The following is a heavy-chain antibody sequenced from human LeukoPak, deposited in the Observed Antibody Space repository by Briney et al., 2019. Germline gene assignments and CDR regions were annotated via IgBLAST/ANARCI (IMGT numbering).Heavy chain of an antibody. V-gene: IGHV3-23*01. CDR2: ISGSDAGT. D-gene: IGHD5-24*01. CDR1: GFTFNNYA. CDR3: ARDGYKPGY. Sequence: QAGGSLRLSCAASGFTFNNYAMSWVRQAPGKGLEWVSAISGSDAGTYYADSVKGRFTISRDNSKNTLYLQMNSLRAEDTAVYYCARDGYKPGYWGQGTLVTVSS. J-gene: IGHJ4*02.